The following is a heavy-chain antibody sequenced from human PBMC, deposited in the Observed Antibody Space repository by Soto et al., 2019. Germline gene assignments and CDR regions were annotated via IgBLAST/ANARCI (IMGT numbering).Heavy chain of an antibody. V-gene: IGHV4-4*02. Sequence: VQLQESGPGLVKPSGTLSLICAVSGGSISSNNGWSWVRQPPGKGLEWIGKIYHSGSTNYNPSLKSRVTIAVDKSKNQFSLQLTSVTAADTAVYYCARSYVGRISFRAGFDHWGQGTLVTVSS. D-gene: IGHD3-3*02. CDR3: ARSYVGRISFRAGFDH. CDR2: IYHSGST. J-gene: IGHJ4*02. CDR1: GGSISSNNG.